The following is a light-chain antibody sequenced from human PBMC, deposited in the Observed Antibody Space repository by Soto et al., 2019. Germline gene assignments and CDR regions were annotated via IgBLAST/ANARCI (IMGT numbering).Light chain of an antibody. CDR1: QDISTY. Sequence: DIPMTQAPSSLSASVGDRVTITCRARQDISTYLAWYQQKPGKVPKLLISAAYTLQSGVPPRFSGSGSGTDFTLTISSLQPEDVATYYCQQYDYAPLTFGGGTKVEIK. V-gene: IGKV1-27*01. J-gene: IGKJ4*01. CDR2: AAY. CDR3: QQYDYAPLT.